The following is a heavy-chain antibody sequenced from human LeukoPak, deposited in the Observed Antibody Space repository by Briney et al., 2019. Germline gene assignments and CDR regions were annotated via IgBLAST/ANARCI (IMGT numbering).Heavy chain of an antibody. CDR3: ARDHTGYEYGSFSYHYQYMDV. D-gene: IGHD5-12*01. CDR2: IKPDGGEK. V-gene: IGHV3-7*01. Sequence: PGGSLRLSCAASGFTFNNYWMSWVRQAPGKGLEGVANIKPDGGEKYYADSVKGRFTISRDNAKNSMYLQMNSLRADDTAVYYCARDHTGYEYGSFSYHYQYMDVWGKGTTVTVSS. J-gene: IGHJ6*03. CDR1: GFTFNNYW.